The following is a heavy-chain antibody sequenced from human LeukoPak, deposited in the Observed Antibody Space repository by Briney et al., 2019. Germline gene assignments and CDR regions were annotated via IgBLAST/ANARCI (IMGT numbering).Heavy chain of an antibody. CDR1: GYTFTSYA. V-gene: IGHV1-3*01. D-gene: IGHD6-19*01. Sequence: ASVKVSCKASGYTFTSYAMHWVPQAPGQRLEWMGWINAGNGNTKYSQKFQGRVTITRDTSASTAYMELSSLRSEDTAVYYCARMGRYSSGWYPIEGMDYWGQGTLVTVSS. J-gene: IGHJ4*02. CDR3: ARMGRYSSGWYPIEGMDY. CDR2: INAGNGNT.